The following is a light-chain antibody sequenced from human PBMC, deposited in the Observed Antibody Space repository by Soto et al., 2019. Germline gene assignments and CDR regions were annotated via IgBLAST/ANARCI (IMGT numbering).Light chain of an antibody. J-gene: IGKJ1*01. CDR3: HQYKTYWT. CDR2: KAS. Sequence: DIQMTQSPSTLSASVGDRVTITCRASQSISSWLAWYQQKPGKAPKLLIYKASSLQSGAPSRFSGSGYGTEFTLTISSLQPDDFGPYFCHQYKTYWTFGHGTK. V-gene: IGKV1-5*03. CDR1: QSISSW.